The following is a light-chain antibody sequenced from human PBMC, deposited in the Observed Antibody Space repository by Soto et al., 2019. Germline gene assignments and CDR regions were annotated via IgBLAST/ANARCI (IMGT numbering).Light chain of an antibody. Sequence: VLTQSPASLSVSQGERATLSFRASQSVSTNLAWYQQRPGQAPRLLIYGASARATGIPDRFSGSGAGTEFTLTISSLQSEDFAVYYCHQYNNWRTFGQGTRLEIK. CDR1: QSVSTN. J-gene: IGKJ5*01. V-gene: IGKV3-15*01. CDR3: HQYNNWRT. CDR2: GAS.